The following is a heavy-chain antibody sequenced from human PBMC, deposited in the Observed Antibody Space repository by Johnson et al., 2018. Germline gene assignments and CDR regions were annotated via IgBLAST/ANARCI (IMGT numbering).Heavy chain of an antibody. CDR3: ARGKRQAFEI. CDR1: GFTFSSYW. V-gene: IGHV3-74*01. Sequence: VQLQESGGGLVQPGGSLRLSCAASGFTFSSYWMHWVRQVPRKGLVWVSRINSDGTSTSYADSVKGRFTISRDNAKNTRYLEMNSLRAEDTAVYYCARGKRQAFEIGRQATMATVS. J-gene: IGHJ3*02. CDR2: INSDGTST.